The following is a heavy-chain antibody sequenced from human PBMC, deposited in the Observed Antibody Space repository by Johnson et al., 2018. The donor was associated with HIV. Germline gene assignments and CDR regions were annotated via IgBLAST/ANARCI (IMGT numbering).Heavy chain of an antibody. V-gene: IGHV3-7*05. CDR1: GFTFSPFW. J-gene: IGHJ3*02. Sequence: ESGGGLVQPGGSLRLSCSASGFTFSPFWMTWVRQAPGKGLEWVASIRQDGSEKYYVDSVKGRFTISRDNAKNSLYLQMNSLRAEDTAVYYCASSQGSGEGAFDIWGQGTVVTVSS. D-gene: IGHD2-21*01. CDR3: ASSQGSGEGAFDI. CDR2: IRQDGSEK.